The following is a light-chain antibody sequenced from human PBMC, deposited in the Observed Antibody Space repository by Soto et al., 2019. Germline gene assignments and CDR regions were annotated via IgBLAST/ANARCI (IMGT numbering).Light chain of an antibody. CDR1: SSDVGGYNY. Sequence: QSALTQPASVSGSPGQSITISCTGTSSDVGGYNYVSWYQQHPGKAPKLMIYDVSNRPSGVSNRFSGSKSGNTASLTISGLQAEDEADYYCISYTRSNTLYVVVGGGTKPTVL. J-gene: IGLJ2*01. V-gene: IGLV2-14*01. CDR3: ISYTRSNTLYVV. CDR2: DVS.